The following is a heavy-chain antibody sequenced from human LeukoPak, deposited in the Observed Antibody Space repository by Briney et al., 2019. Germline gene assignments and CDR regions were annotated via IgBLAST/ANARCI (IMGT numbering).Heavy chain of an antibody. Sequence: SVKVSCKASGGTFSSYAISWVRQAPGQGLEWMGGIIPIFGTANYAQKFQGRVTITADESTSTAYMELSSLRSEDTAVYYCATDGYYGSDLTLRYWGQGTLVTVSS. CDR2: IIPIFGTA. D-gene: IGHD3-10*01. CDR3: ATDGYYGSDLTLRY. V-gene: IGHV1-69*13. CDR1: GGTFSSYA. J-gene: IGHJ4*02.